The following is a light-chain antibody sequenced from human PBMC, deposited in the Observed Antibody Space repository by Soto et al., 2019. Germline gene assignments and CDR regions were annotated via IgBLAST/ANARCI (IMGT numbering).Light chain of an antibody. CDR3: QQYHNWPPQYT. Sequence: EIVMTQSPASLSVSPGDGATLSCWASQSVASNVACYQQQPGHGPSLLIHGASTRAAGVPARFSGSGSGTDFTLTISSLQSEDFAVYYCQQYHNWPPQYTFGQGTKLQIK. CDR2: GAS. V-gene: IGKV3-15*01. J-gene: IGKJ2*01. CDR1: QSVASN.